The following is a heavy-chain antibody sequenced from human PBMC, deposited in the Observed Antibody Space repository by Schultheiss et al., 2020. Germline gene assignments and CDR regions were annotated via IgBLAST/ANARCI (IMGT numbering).Heavy chain of an antibody. Sequence: SETLSLTCTVSGGSISSSSYYWGWIRKPPGKGLEWIGSIYYSGSTNYNPSLKSRVTISVDTSKNQFSLKLSSVTAADTAVYYCARESGLRYFLDYWGQGTLVTVSS. CDR1: GGSISSSSYY. CDR3: ARESGLRYFLDY. D-gene: IGHD3-9*01. V-gene: IGHV4-39*07. J-gene: IGHJ4*02. CDR2: IYYSGST.